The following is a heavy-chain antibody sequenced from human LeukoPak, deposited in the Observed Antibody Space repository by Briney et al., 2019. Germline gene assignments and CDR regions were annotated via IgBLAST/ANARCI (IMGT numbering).Heavy chain of an antibody. CDR1: GFTFSSYW. J-gene: IGHJ4*02. Sequence: GGSLRLSCAASGFTFSSYWMNWVRQAPGKGLEGVANINQDGSEKYYVDSVKGRFTISGDNGKNSLYLQLNSLRAEDTAVYYCAREGPGEYFDYWGQGTLVTVSS. D-gene: IGHD3-10*01. CDR3: AREGPGEYFDY. V-gene: IGHV3-7*01. CDR2: INQDGSEK.